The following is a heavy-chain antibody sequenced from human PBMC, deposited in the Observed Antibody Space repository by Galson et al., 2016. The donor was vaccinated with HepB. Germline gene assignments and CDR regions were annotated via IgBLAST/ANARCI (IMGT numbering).Heavy chain of an antibody. D-gene: IGHD3-10*01. CDR3: MRSAPMVRGEPVGDY. Sequence: SLRLSCAASGFSFNSFTMNWVRQPPGKGLEWLSSIDNSGDYIYYADSESGRFTISRDNAKKSPYLQLNSLSADDTALNYCMRSAPMVRGEPVGDYWGQGTLVAVSP. CDR2: IDNSGDYI. J-gene: IGHJ4*02. V-gene: IGHV3-21*01. CDR1: GFSFNSFT.